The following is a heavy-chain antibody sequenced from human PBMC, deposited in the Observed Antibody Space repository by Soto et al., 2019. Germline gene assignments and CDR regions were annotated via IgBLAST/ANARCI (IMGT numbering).Heavy chain of an antibody. CDR2: ISSSGSTI. CDR1: GFTFSDYY. D-gene: IGHD6-13*01. V-gene: IGHV3-11*01. Sequence: PGGSLRLSCAASGFTFSDYYMSWIRQAPGKGLEWVSYISSSGSTIYYADSVKGRFTISRDNAKNSLYLQMNSLRAEDTAVYYCARVRSTYSSSWYNPWGQGTLVTVSS. CDR3: ARVRSTYSSSWYNP. J-gene: IGHJ5*02.